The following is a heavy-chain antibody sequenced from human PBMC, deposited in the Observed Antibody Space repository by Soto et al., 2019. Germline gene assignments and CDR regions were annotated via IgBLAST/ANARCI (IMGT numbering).Heavy chain of an antibody. D-gene: IGHD3-9*01. CDR3: ASQETYYDILTGYCPKYFDL. CDR1: GFTFSSYS. CDR2: ISSSSSYI. V-gene: IGHV3-21*01. Sequence: GGSLRLSCAASGFTFSSYSMNWVRQAPGKGLEWVSSISSSSSYIYYADSVKGRLTISRDNAKNSLYLQMNSLRAEDTAVYYCASQETYYDILTGYCPKYFDLWGRGTLVTVSS. J-gene: IGHJ2*01.